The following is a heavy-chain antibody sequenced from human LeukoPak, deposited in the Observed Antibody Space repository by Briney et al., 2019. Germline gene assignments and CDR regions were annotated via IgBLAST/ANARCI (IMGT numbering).Heavy chain of an antibody. CDR1: GYSFTSYW. CDR2: IYPGDSDT. CDR3: ARHGLGYCSSTSCYYYYMDV. D-gene: IGHD2-2*01. J-gene: IGHJ6*03. V-gene: IGHV5-51*01. Sequence: GESLKISCKGSGYSFTSYWIGWVRQMPGKGLEWMGIIYPGDSDTRYSPSFQGQVTISADKSISTAYLQWSSLKASDTAMYYCARHGLGYCSSTSCYYYYMDVWGKGTTVTVSS.